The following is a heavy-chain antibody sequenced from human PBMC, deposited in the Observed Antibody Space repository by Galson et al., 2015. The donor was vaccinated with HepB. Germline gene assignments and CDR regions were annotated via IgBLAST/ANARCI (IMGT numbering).Heavy chain of an antibody. J-gene: IGHJ6*02. Sequence: SLRLSCAASGFTFSDYYMSWIRQAPGKGLEWVSYISGSSSYTNYADSVKGRFTISRDNAKNSLYLQMNSLRAEDTAVYYCARDSSSWSTHYYYGMDVWGQGTTVTVSS. CDR1: GFTFSDYY. V-gene: IGHV3-11*06. D-gene: IGHD6-13*01. CDR2: ISGSSSYT. CDR3: ARDSSSWSTHYYYGMDV.